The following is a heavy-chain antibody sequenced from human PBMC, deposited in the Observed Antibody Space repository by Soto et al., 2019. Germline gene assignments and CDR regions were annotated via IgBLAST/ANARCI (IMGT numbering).Heavy chain of an antibody. V-gene: IGHV3-74*01. J-gene: IGHJ4*02. Sequence: EVQLVESGGGLVQPGGSLTLSCAASGFTFSSYWMHWVRQAPGKGLVWVARIKSDGSGTIYADSVKGRLTISRDNAXNXXYLQMNSLRAEDTAVYFCARGDGDYYDGNGYLGRHWGQGTLVTVSS. CDR3: ARGDGDYYDGNGYLGRH. CDR1: GFTFSSYW. D-gene: IGHD3-22*01. CDR2: IKSDGSGT.